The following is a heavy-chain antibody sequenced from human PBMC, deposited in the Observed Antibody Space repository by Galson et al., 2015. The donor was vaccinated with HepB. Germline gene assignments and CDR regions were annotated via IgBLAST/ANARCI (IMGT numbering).Heavy chain of an antibody. CDR1: GGTFRSYA. CDR2: ITAIFGTA. J-gene: IGHJ4*02. D-gene: IGHD3-22*01. Sequence: SVKVSCKASGGTFRSYAISWVRQAPGHGLEWMGGITAIFGTANYAQKFQGRVTITADESTSTVYMELSSLRSEDTAVYYCARGPYHYHSSELHYWGQGTLVTVSS. V-gene: IGHV1-69*13. CDR3: ARGPYHYHSSELHY.